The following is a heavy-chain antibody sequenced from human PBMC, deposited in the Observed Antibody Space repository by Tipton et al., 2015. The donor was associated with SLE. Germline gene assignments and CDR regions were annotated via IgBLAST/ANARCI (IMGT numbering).Heavy chain of an antibody. CDR1: GDSISTYY. CDR2: ISYSGST. V-gene: IGHV4-59*12. CDR3: ARGLAYDYVWWSYLQYYIAY. Sequence: TLSLTCTVSGDSISTYYWSWICQPPGKGLEWIGEISYSGSTNYNPSLKSRVTISVDTSKNQFSLKLSSVTAADTAVYYCARGLAYDYVWWSYLQYYIAYCVQETLIIFSS. D-gene: IGHD3-16*02. J-gene: IGHJ4*01.